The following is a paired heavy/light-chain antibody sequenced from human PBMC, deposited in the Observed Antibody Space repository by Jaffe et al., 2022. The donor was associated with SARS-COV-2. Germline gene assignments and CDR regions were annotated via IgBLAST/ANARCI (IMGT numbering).Heavy chain of an antibody. D-gene: IGHD5-18*01. J-gene: IGHJ6*02. CDR2: INPNSGGT. CDR1: GYTFTGYY. CDR3: ARELVDTAMVNPYYYYGMDV. Sequence: QVQLVQSGAEVKKPGASVKVSCKASGYTFTGYYMHWVRQAPGQGLEWMGRINPNSGGTNYAQKFQGRVTMTRDTSISTAYMELSRLRSDDTAVYYCARELVDTAMVNPYYYYGMDVWGQGTTVTVSS. V-gene: IGHV1-2*06.
Light chain of an antibody. J-gene: IGLJ1*01. CDR1: SSDIGGSNY. V-gene: IGLV2-8*01. Sequence: QSALTQPPSASGSPGQSVTISCTGTSSDIGGSNYVSWYQHHPGKAPQLMIYEVSKRPSGVPDRFSGSKSGNTASLTVSGLQAEDEADYYCSSYAGSNNPYVFGTGTKVTVL. CDR3: SSYAGSNNPYV. CDR2: EVS.